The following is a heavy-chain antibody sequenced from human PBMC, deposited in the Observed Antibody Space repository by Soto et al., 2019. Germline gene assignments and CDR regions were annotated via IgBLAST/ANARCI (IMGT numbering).Heavy chain of an antibody. D-gene: IGHD2-21*01. CDR1: GFTFSTYA. V-gene: IGHV3-23*01. CDR3: VKDVLGGGWLSDY. J-gene: IGHJ4*02. Sequence: EVQLLESGGGLVQPGGSLRLSCAASGFTFSTYAMNWVRQAPGKGLEWVSTISPGGDSTFYADSVKGRFTISRNNSKNTLYLQMNSRRAEDTAVYYCVKDVLGGGWLSDYWGQGTLVTVSS. CDR2: ISPGGDST.